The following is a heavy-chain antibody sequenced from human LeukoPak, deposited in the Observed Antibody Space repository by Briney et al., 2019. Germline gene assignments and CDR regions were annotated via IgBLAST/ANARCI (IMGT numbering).Heavy chain of an antibody. D-gene: IGHD6-6*01. J-gene: IGHJ5*02. CDR3: ARDTAARPMDWFDP. V-gene: IGHV3-30*01. Sequence: PGGSLRLSCAASGFTFSSYAMHWVRQAPGKGLEWVAVISYDGSNKYYADSVKGRFTISRDNSKNTLYLQMNSLRAEDTAVYYCARDTAARPMDWFDPWGQGTLVTVSS. CDR2: ISYDGSNK. CDR1: GFTFSSYA.